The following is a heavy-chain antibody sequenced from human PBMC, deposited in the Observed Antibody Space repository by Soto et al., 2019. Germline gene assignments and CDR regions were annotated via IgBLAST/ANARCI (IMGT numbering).Heavy chain of an antibody. Sequence: PGGSLRLSCAASGFNFGPFWMHWVRQAPGKGLVWVSHINSDGSTIVYADSVKGRFTISRDNAKNTLYLEMNSLRVEDTAVYYCARDRGFPDSFDIWGQGTVVTVSS. V-gene: IGHV3-74*01. CDR2: INSDGSTI. CDR1: GFNFGPFW. J-gene: IGHJ3*02. CDR3: ARDRGFPDSFDI. D-gene: IGHD3-10*01.